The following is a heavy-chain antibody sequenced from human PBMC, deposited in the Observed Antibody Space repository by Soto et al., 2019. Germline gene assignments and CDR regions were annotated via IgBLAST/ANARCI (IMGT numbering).Heavy chain of an antibody. CDR2: IYYSGST. CDR3: ARGLRYFDWLS. CDR1: GGSISGYF. D-gene: IGHD3-9*01. J-gene: IGHJ5*02. V-gene: IGHV4-59*01. Sequence: SETLSLTCIVSGGSISGYFWIWIRQPPGKGLEWVGYIYYSGSTSYNPSLKGRVTISVDTSKNQFSLKLNSVTAADTAVYYCARGLRYFDWLSSGQGTLVTVSS.